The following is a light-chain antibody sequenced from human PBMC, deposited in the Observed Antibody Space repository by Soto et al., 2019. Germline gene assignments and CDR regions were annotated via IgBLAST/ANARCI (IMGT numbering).Light chain of an antibody. CDR2: GAS. CDR1: QSVTNSY. J-gene: IGKJ4*01. V-gene: IGKV3-15*01. CDR3: QQYSHWPLT. Sequence: ELVMTQSPVTLSVSPGASATLSCRASQSVTNSYLAWYQQKPGQAPRLLIFGASTRAAGIPARFSGSGSGTELTITTCSLQSEDVEVYDGQQYSHWPLTFGGGTKVDIK.